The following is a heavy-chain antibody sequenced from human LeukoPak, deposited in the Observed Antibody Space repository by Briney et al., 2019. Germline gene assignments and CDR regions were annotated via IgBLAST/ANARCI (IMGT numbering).Heavy chain of an antibody. D-gene: IGHD3-22*01. CDR3: ATPRYYDSSGPFY. CDR1: GGSISSSSYY. J-gene: IGHJ4*02. V-gene: IGHV4-39*07. CDR2: LQYSGST. Sequence: SETLSLTCTVSGGSISSSSYYWGWIRQPPGKGLEWIGSLQYSGSTYYNPSLKSRVTISVGTSKNQFSLKLSSVTAADTAVYYCATPRYYDSSGPFYWGQGALVTVSS.